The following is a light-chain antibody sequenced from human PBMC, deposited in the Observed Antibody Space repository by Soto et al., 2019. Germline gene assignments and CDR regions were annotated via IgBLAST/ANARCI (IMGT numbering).Light chain of an antibody. V-gene: IGLV2-8*01. Sequence: SVLTQPPSSSGAPGQSVTISCTGTSSDIGGYDYVSWYQQHPGKAPKLIIYEVSKRPSGVPDRFSGSKSGNTASLTVSGLQAEDEADYYCSSYAGSNNLVLAGGTKVTVL. J-gene: IGLJ3*02. CDR1: SSDIGGYDY. CDR3: SSYAGSNNLV. CDR2: EVS.